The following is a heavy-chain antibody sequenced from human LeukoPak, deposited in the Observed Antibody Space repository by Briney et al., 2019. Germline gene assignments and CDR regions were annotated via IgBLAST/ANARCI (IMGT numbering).Heavy chain of an antibody. CDR1: GGSISSYF. CDR2: IYYSGST. CDR3: ARDLAAAAYFDY. D-gene: IGHD6-13*01. J-gene: IGHJ4*02. V-gene: IGHV4-59*01. Sequence: SETLSLTCTVSGGSISSYFWNWIRQPPGKGLEWIGYIYYSGSTNYNPSLKSRVTISVDRSKNQFSLKLSSVTAADTAVYYCARDLAAAAYFDYWGQGTLVTVSS.